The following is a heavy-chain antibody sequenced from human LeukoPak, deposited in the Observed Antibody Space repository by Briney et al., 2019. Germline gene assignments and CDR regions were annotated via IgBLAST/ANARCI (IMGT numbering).Heavy chain of an antibody. V-gene: IGHV5-51*01. CDR2: IYPGDSDT. D-gene: IGHD5-24*01. J-gene: IGHJ6*03. CDR3: ARHARDGYASGNYYMDV. CDR1: GYTFTNYW. Sequence: GESLKISCKGSGYTFTNYWIGWVRQMPGKGLEFMGIIYPGDSDTRYSPSFQGQVTISADKSISTAYLQWSSLKASDTAMYYCARHARDGYASGNYYMDVWGKGTPVTVSS.